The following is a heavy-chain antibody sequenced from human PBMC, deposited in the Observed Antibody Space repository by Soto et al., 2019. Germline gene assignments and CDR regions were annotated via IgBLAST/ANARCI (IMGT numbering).Heavy chain of an antibody. Sequence: PAETLCLTCAVSGGTISSSNWCSVVRQPAGKGLEWSGEIYHSGSTNYTPSLKSRVTISVDKSKNQFSLKLSSVTAADTAVYYCASVSGSYYYVMAVWGQGTTVTVSS. J-gene: IGHJ6*02. D-gene: IGHD1-26*01. CDR1: GGTISSSNW. V-gene: IGHV4-4*02. CDR2: IYHSGST. CDR3: ASVSGSYYYVMAV.